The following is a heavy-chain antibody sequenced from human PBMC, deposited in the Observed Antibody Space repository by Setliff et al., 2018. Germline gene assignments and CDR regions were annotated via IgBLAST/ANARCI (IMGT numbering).Heavy chain of an antibody. J-gene: IGHJ4*02. CDR2: IYHTEST. CDR1: SGSISYNNW. D-gene: IGHD3-3*01. Sequence: SETLSLTCAVSSGSISYNNWWTWVRQPPGKGLEWIGEIYHTESTNYNPSLKSRVTISLDKSKNQFSLELSSVTAADTAVYYCARDDTYDFWGGHGHLDSWGQGTLVTVSS. CDR3: ARDDTYDFWGGHGHLDS. V-gene: IGHV4-4*02.